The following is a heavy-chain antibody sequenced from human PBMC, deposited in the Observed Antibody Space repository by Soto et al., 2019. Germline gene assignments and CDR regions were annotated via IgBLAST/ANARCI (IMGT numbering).Heavy chain of an antibody. Sequence: GGSLRLSCAASGFTFTRYSMNWVRQAPGKGLEWVSSISSTTNYIYYGDSMKGRFTISRDNAKNSLYLEMNSLRAEDTAVYYCARESGDLTSNFDYWGQGTLVTVSS. J-gene: IGHJ4*02. V-gene: IGHV3-21*06. CDR3: ARESGDLTSNFDY. CDR1: GFTFTRYS. D-gene: IGHD3-10*01. CDR2: ISSTTNYI.